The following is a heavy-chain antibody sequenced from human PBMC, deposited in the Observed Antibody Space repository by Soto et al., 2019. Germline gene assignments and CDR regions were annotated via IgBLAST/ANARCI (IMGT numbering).Heavy chain of an antibody. D-gene: IGHD6-19*01. CDR3: ARAGALSSGWYDY. J-gene: IGHJ4*02. CDR1: GFTFSSYS. V-gene: IGHV3-21*01. CDR2: ISSSSSYT. Sequence: EVQLVESGGGLVKPGGSLRLSCAASGFTFSSYSMNWVRQAPGKGLEWVSSISSSSSYTNYADSVKGRFTISRDNAKNSLYLQMNSLRAEDTAVYYCARAGALSSGWYDYWGQGTLVTVSS.